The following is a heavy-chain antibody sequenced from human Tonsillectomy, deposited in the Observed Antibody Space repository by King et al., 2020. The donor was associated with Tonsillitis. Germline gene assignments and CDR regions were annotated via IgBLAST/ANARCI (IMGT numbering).Heavy chain of an antibody. V-gene: IGHV3-66*01. CDR1: GFTVSSNY. CDR3: ARDKGYCSGGSGREVGY. D-gene: IGHD2-15*01. J-gene: IGHJ4*02. CDR2: IYSGGST. Sequence: VQLVESGGGLVQPGGSLRLSCAASGFTVSSNYMSWVRQAPGKGLEWVSVIYSGGSTFYADSVKGRFTISRDNSKNTLYLQMNSLRAEDTAVYYCARDKGYCSGGSGREVGYWGQGTLVTVSS.